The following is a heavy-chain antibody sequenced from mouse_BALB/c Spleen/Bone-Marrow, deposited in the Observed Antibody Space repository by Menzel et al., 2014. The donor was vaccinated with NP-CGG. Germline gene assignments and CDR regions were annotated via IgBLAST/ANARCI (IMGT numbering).Heavy chain of an antibody. Sequence: EVKLVESGPSLVKPSQTLSLTCSVTGDSITSGYWNWIRKFPGSKLEYMGHISYSGSTYYNPSLKSRISITRDTSKNQFYLQLDSVTTEDTATYYCARRDYGEHFDVWGAGTTVTVSS. CDR2: ISYSGST. V-gene: IGHV3-8*02. CDR1: GDSITSGY. J-gene: IGHJ1*01. D-gene: IGHD2-13*01. CDR3: ARRDYGEHFDV.